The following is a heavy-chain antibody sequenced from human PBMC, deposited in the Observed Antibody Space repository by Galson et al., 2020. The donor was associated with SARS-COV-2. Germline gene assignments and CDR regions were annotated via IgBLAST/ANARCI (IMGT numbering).Heavy chain of an antibody. J-gene: IGHJ4*02. Sequence: TGRSLRLSCAASGFSFSNYEMNWVRQAPGKGLEWISYISSSGRTIHYADSVKGRFTISRDNAKSSLSLQMNSLRAEDPAVYYCARLDAYGPGYWGQGTLVTVAS. D-gene: IGHD2-21*01. V-gene: IGHV3-48*03. CDR2: ISSSGRTI. CDR3: ARLDAYGPGY. CDR1: GFSFSNYE.